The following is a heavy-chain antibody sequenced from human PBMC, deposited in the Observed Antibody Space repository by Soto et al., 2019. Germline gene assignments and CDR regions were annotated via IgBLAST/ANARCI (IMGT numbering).Heavy chain of an antibody. V-gene: IGHV4-39*01. CDR1: GGSISSSSYY. Sequence: SETLSLTCTVSGGSISSSSYYWGWIRQPPGKGLEWIGSIYYSGSTYYNPSLKSRVTISVDTSKNQFSLKLSSVTAADTAVYYCARRGVTMVRGGAFDIWGQGTMVTVSS. J-gene: IGHJ3*02. D-gene: IGHD3-10*01. CDR2: IYYSGST. CDR3: ARRGVTMVRGGAFDI.